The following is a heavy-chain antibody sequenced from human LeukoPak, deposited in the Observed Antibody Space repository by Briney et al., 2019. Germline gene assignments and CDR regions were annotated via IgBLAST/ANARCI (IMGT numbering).Heavy chain of an antibody. CDR2: ISAYNGDT. Sequence: GASVTVSCTASGYTFTSYGFSWVRLAPGRGLEWMGWISAYNGDTNYAQKLQGRVTMTTDTSTSTAYMELRSLRSDDTAVYYCARDSVAMSTIRDFGYWGQGTLVTVSS. CDR1: GYTFTSYG. D-gene: IGHD5-24*01. J-gene: IGHJ4*02. CDR3: ARDSVAMSTIRDFGY. V-gene: IGHV1-18*01.